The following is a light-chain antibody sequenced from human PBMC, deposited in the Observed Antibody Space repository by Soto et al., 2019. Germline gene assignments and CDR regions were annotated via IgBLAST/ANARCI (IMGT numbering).Light chain of an antibody. CDR2: EVN. CDR1: SSDVGSYNH. J-gene: IGLJ1*01. CDR3: SLYISGSTYV. Sequence: QSALTQPASVSGSPGQSITISCTGISSDVGSYNHVSWYQQHPGKAPKLIMYEVNTRPSGVPDRFSGSKSGSTASLTISGLQAEDEADYYCSLYISGSTYVFGTGTKLTVL. V-gene: IGLV2-14*02.